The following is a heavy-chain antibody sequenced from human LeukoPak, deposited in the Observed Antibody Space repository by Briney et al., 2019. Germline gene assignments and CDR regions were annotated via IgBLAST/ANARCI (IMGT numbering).Heavy chain of an antibody. V-gene: IGHV1-69*13. J-gene: IGHJ4*02. Sequence: ASVKVSCKASGGTFSSYAISWVRQAPGQGLEWMGGIIPIFGTANYAQKFQGRVTITADESTSTAYMELSSLRSEDTAVYYCSRAYEGDSSGYYSLGYWGQGTLVTVSS. CDR3: SRAYEGDSSGYYSLGY. D-gene: IGHD3-22*01. CDR2: IIPIFGTA. CDR1: GGTFSSYA.